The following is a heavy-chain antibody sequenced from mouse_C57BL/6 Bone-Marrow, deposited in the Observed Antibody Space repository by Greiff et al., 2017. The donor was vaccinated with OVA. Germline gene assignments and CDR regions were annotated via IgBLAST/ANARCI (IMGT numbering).Heavy chain of an antibody. D-gene: IGHD1-1*02. Sequence: VQLQQSGPGLVKPSQSLSLTCSVTGYSITSGYYWNWIRQFPGNKLEWMGYISYDGSNNYNPSLKNRISITRDTSKNQFFLKLNSVTTEDTATYYCAGEVGEPVAYWGQGTLVTVSA. CDR1: GYSITSGYY. CDR2: ISYDGSN. V-gene: IGHV3-6*01. J-gene: IGHJ3*01. CDR3: AGEVGEPVAY.